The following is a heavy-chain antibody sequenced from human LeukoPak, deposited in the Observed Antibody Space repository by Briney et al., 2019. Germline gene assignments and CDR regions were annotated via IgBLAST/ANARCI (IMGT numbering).Heavy chain of an antibody. CDR3: ARVRPYYYDSSGYYPYYFDY. CDR1: GFTFSSYG. Sequence: GGSLRLSCSASGFTFSSYGMHWVRQAPGKGLEWVAVISYDGSNKYYADSVKGRFTISRDNSKNTLYLQMNSLRAEDTALYHCARVRPYYYDSSGYYPYYFDYWGQGTLVTVSS. V-gene: IGHV3-30*03. CDR2: ISYDGSNK. D-gene: IGHD3-22*01. J-gene: IGHJ4*02.